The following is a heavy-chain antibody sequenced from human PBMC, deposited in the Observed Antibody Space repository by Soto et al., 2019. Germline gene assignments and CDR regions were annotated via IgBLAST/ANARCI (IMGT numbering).Heavy chain of an antibody. J-gene: IGHJ4*02. CDR1: GGSISSGGDY. D-gene: IGHD6-19*01. CDR2: IHNSGIT. V-gene: IGHV4-31*03. CDR3: ARQKQWLSPFDD. Sequence: QVQLQETGPGLVKPSQTLSLTCTVSGGSISSGGDYWNWIRQHPGKGLEWIEYIHNSGITDYNPSLKSRVIISVDTSTNQFSLKLSSVTAADTAVYYCARQKQWLSPFDDWGQGTLVTVSS.